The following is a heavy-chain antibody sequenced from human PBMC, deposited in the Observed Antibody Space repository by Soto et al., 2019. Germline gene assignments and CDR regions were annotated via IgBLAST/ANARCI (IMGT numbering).Heavy chain of an antibody. CDR2: IYYSGST. Sequence: SETLTLTCTDSGGSVSSGSYYWSWIRQPPGKGLEWIGYIYYSGSTNYNPSLKSRVTISVDTSKNQFSLKLSSVTAADTAVYYCARVVRDGYNRYYFDYWGQGTLVTVSS. V-gene: IGHV4-61*01. CDR3: ARVVRDGYNRYYFDY. CDR1: GGSVSSGSYY. J-gene: IGHJ4*02. D-gene: IGHD5-12*01.